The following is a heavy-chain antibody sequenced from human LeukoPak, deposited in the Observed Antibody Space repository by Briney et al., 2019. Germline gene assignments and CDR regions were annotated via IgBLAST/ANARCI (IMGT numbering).Heavy chain of an antibody. D-gene: IGHD1-14*01. CDR2: ISSSSSYI. CDR3: ARVGGIEKHPI. Sequence: GGSLRLSCAASGFTFSSYSMNWVRQAPGKGLEWVSSISSSSSYIYYADSVKGRFTISRDNAKNSLYLQMNSLRAEDTAVYYCARVGGIEKHPIWGQGTMVTVSS. CDR1: GFTFSSYS. V-gene: IGHV3-21*01. J-gene: IGHJ3*02.